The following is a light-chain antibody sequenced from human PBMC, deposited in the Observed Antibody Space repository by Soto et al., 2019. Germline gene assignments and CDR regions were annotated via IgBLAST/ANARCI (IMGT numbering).Light chain of an antibody. Sequence: DIQMTQSPSPLSASVGDRVTITCRASQGIRNDLAWYQQKPRKAPKRLIYVASSLQSGVPSRFSGSGSGTEFTLTISSLQPEDFATYYCLQHNSYPLTFGGGTKVEIK. CDR2: VAS. V-gene: IGKV1-17*01. CDR1: QGIRND. CDR3: LQHNSYPLT. J-gene: IGKJ4*01.